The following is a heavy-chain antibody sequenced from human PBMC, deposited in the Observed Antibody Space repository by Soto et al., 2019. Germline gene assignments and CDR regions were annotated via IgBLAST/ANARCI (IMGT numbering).Heavy chain of an antibody. CDR1: GYTFTSYY. J-gene: IGHJ4*02. D-gene: IGHD6-19*01. V-gene: IGHV1-3*01. CDR2: INAGNGNT. CDR3: ARCVGSGWYDY. Sequence: ASLKVSCKASGYTFTSYYMHWVRQAPGQGLEWMGWINAGNGNTKYSQKFQGRVTITRGTSASTAYMELSSLRSEDTAVYYCARCVGSGWYDYWGQGTLVNVSS.